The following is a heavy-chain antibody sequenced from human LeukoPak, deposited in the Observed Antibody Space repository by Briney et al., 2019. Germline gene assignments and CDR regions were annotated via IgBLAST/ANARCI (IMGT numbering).Heavy chain of an antibody. CDR2: ISGNGGST. D-gene: IGHD2-15*01. CDR1: GFTFSSYV. Sequence: GGSLRLSCAASGFTFSSYVMSWVRQAPGKGLEWVSAISGNGGSTYYADSVKGRFTISRDNSKNTLYLQMNSLRAEDTAVYYCASGVIVVVVAATSVGTDYWGQGALVTVSS. V-gene: IGHV3-23*01. J-gene: IGHJ4*02. CDR3: ASGVIVVVVAATSVGTDY.